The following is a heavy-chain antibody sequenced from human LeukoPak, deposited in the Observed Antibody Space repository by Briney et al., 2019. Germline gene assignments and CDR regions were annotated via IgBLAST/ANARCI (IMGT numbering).Heavy chain of an antibody. J-gene: IGHJ4*02. D-gene: IGHD3-9*01. CDR3: TTSHDHPSFRRNYDILTGYSY. V-gene: IGHV3-30*03. CDR1: GFTFSSYG. CDR2: ISYDGSNK. Sequence: GGSLRLSCAASGFTFSSYGMHWVRQAPGKGLEWVAVISYDGSNKYYADSVKGRFTISRDNSKNTLYLQMNSLKTEDTAVYYCTTSHDHPSFRRNYDILTGYSYWGQGTLVTVSS.